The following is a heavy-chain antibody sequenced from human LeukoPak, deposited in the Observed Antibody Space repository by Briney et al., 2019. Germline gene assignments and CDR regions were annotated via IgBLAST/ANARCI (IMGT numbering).Heavy chain of an antibody. D-gene: IGHD4-17*01. J-gene: IGHJ4*02. Sequence: PSESLSLTCTVSGGSISSYYWSWIRQAPGKGLEWIGYIYYSGSTNYNPSLKGRVTISVDTSKNQFSLKLSSVTAADTAVYYCARESSPYGDYDYWGQGTLVTVSS. CDR3: ARESSPYGDYDY. V-gene: IGHV4-59*12. CDR1: GGSISSYY. CDR2: IYYSGST.